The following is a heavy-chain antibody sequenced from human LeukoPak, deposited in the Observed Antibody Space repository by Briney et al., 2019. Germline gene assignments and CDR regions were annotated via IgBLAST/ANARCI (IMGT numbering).Heavy chain of an antibody. D-gene: IGHD2-15*01. V-gene: IGHV3-30*18. Sequence: PGGSLRLSCAASGFTFSTYGMHWVRQAPGKGLEWVAVISYDGSNKYYADSVKGRFTISRDNSKNTLYLQMNSLRVEDTAVYYCAQGLYCSGSSCYSGWFDPWGQGTLVTVSS. J-gene: IGHJ5*02. CDR1: GFTFSTYG. CDR3: AQGLYCSGSSCYSGWFDP. CDR2: ISYDGSNK.